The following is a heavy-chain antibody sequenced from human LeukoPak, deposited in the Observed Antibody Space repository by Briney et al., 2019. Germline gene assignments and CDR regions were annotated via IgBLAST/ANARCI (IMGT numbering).Heavy chain of an antibody. CDR1: GGSISSGGYY. J-gene: IGHJ5*02. CDR2: MYYSGST. D-gene: IGHD6-13*01. Sequence: PSQTLSLTCTVSGGSISSGGYYWSWIRQHPGGGLQWIGYMYYSGSTYYNPSLKSRVTISVDTSKNQFSLKLSSVTAADTAVYYCARRIAAAGTRSFDPWGQGTLVTVSS. CDR3: ARRIAAAGTRSFDP. V-gene: IGHV4-31*03.